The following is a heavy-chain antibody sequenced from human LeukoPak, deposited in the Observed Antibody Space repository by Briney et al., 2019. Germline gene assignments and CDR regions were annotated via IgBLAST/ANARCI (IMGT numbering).Heavy chain of an antibody. CDR3: ARRVTAFDI. CDR1: GFTFSSHW. D-gene: IGHD2-21*02. Sequence: GGSLRLSCAASGFTFSSHWMSWVRQAPGKGLEWVVNIKQDGSEKYYVDSVKGRFTISRDNAKNSLYLQMNSLRADDTAVYYCARRVTAFDIWGQGTMVTVSS. J-gene: IGHJ3*02. CDR2: IKQDGSEK. V-gene: IGHV3-7*01.